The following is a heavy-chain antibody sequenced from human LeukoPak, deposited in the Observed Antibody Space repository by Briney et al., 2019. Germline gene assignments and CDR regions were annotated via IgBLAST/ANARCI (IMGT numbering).Heavy chain of an antibody. Sequence: GESPKISCKGSGYTFTNYWIGWVRQMPGKGLEFMGIIYPGDSDTRYSPSFQGQVTISADKSISTAYLQWSSLKASDTAMYYCASSEYYYDSSGSKRRVDAFDIWGQGTMVTVSS. D-gene: IGHD3-22*01. J-gene: IGHJ3*02. CDR2: IYPGDSDT. CDR3: ASSEYYYDSSGSKRRVDAFDI. V-gene: IGHV5-51*01. CDR1: GYTFTNYW.